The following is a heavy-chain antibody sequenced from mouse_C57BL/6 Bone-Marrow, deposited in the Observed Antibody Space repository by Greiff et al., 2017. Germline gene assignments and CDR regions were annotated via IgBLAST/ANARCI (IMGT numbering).Heavy chain of an antibody. CDR1: GYTFTSYT. J-gene: IGHJ3*01. D-gene: IGHD1-1*01. CDR2: INPSSGYT. CDR3: ARWGYYGSSPWFAY. Sequence: QVQLKESGAELARPGASVKMSCKASGYTFTSYTMHWVKQRPGQGLEWIGYINPSSGYTKYNQKFKDKATLTADKSSSTADMQLSSLTSEDSAVYYCARWGYYGSSPWFAYWGQGTLVTVSA. V-gene: IGHV1-4*01.